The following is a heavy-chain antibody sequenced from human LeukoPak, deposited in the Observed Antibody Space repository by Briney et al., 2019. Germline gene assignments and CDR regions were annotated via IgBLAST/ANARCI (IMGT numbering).Heavy chain of an antibody. Sequence: GGSLRLSCAASGFTFSSYGMSWVRQAPGKGLEWVSAISGSGGSTYYADSVKGRFTISRDNSKNTLYLQMNSLRAEDTAVYYCAKSSGQVVPAAIVGDGDAFDIWGQGTMVTVSS. CDR2: ISGSGGST. CDR3: AKSSGQVVPAAIVGDGDAFDI. V-gene: IGHV3-23*01. D-gene: IGHD2-2*02. CDR1: GFTFSSYG. J-gene: IGHJ3*02.